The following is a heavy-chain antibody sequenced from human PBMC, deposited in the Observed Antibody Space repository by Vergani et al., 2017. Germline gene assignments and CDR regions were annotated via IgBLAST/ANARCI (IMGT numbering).Heavy chain of an antibody. CDR2: INPNSGGT. CDR1: GYTFTGYY. D-gene: IGHD6-19*01. J-gene: IGHJ3*02. CDR3: AGDNGPIAVAGTVAFDI. Sequence: QVQVVQSGAEVKKPGASVKVSCKASGYTFTGYYMHWVRQAPGQGLEWMGWINPNSGGTNYAQKFQGRVTMTRDTSISTAYMELSRLRSDDTAVYYCAGDNGPIAVAGTVAFDIWGQGTMVTVSS. V-gene: IGHV1-2*02.